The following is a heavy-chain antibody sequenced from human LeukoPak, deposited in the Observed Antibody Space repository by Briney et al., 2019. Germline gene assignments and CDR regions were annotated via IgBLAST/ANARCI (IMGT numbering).Heavy chain of an antibody. CDR1: GFPVSINS. D-gene: IGHD4-17*01. Sequence: GGSLRLSCTVSGFPVSINSMSWVRQAPGKGLEWVSFIYSGGNTHYSDSVKGRFTISRDSSKNTLYLQMNSLRAEDTAVYNCARRAGEYSHPYDYWGQGTLVTVSS. CDR3: ARRAGEYSHPYDY. CDR2: IYSGGNT. V-gene: IGHV3-53*01. J-gene: IGHJ4*02.